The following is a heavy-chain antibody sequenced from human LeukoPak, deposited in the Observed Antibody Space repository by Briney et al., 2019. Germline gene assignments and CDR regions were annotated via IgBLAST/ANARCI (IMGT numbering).Heavy chain of an antibody. Sequence: ASVKVSCKASGYTFNNYDINWVRQATGQGLEWMGWMNPDSGNTGYAQKFQGRVTITKNTSISTAYMELSSLRSEDTALYYCARGPYCRSTSCPYYLDVWGKGTTVTVSS. CDR1: GYTFNNYD. CDR2: MNPDSGNT. J-gene: IGHJ6*03. D-gene: IGHD2-2*01. V-gene: IGHV1-8*03. CDR3: ARGPYCRSTSCPYYLDV.